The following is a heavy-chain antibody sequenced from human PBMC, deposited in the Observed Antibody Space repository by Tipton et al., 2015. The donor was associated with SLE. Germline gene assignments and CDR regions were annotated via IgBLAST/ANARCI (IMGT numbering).Heavy chain of an antibody. D-gene: IGHD2-2*02. Sequence: QSGPEVKKPGESLKISCKGSGYSFTSYWIGWVRQMPGKGLEWMGIIYPGDSDTRYSPSFQGQVTISADKSISTAYLQWGSLKASDTAMYYCATSDCSSTSCYTTGAFDIWGQGTMVTVSS. J-gene: IGHJ3*02. CDR1: GYSFTSYW. CDR2: IYPGDSDT. CDR3: ATSDCSSTSCYTTGAFDI. V-gene: IGHV5-51*03.